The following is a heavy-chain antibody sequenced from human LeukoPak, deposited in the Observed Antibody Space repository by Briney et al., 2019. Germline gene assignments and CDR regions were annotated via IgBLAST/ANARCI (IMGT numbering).Heavy chain of an antibody. J-gene: IGHJ4*02. CDR2: IYSADSNT. D-gene: IGHD6-19*01. Sequence: GESLKISCQGSGYSFTNYWIGWVRQMPGKGLEWMGIIYSADSNTRYSPSFQGQVTISADKSISTAYLQWSSLTASGTAMYYCASSYSSGWFFDYWGQGTLVTVSS. V-gene: IGHV5-51*01. CDR3: ASSYSSGWFFDY. CDR1: GYSFTNYW.